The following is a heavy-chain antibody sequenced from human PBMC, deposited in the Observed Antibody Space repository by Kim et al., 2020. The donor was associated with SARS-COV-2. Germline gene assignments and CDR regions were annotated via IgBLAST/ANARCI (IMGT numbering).Heavy chain of an antibody. CDR1: GGSISSYY. CDR3: ARESLPPYGDYFIDY. D-gene: IGHD4-17*01. CDR2: IYYSGST. Sequence: SETLSLTCTVSGGSISSYYWSWIRQPPGKGLEWIGYIYYSGSTNYNPSLKSRVTISVDTSKNQFSLKLSSVTAADTAVYYCARESLPPYGDYFIDYWGQGTLVTVSS. J-gene: IGHJ4*02. V-gene: IGHV4-59*01.